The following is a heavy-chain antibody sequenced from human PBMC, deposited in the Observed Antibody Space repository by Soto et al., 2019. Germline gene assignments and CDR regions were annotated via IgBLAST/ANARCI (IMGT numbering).Heavy chain of an antibody. V-gene: IGHV1-69*13. Sequence: SVKVSCKASGGSFRTYTTSWVRQAPGQGLEWVGGIIPIFGTVNYAQKFQGRVTITADESTSTAYMELSSLRSEDTAVYYCARDSIYSRGLGYWGQGTLVTVSS. CDR1: GGSFRTYT. CDR2: IIPIFGTV. CDR3: ARDSIYSRGLGY. D-gene: IGHD6-13*01. J-gene: IGHJ4*02.